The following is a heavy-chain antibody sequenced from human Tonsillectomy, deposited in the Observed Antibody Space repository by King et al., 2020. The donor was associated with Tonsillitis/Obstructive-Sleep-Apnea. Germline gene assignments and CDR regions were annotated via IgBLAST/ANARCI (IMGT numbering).Heavy chain of an antibody. D-gene: IGHD3-22*01. CDR1: GYTFSSYG. CDR3: ARYSMSHYYDSSGYYTFND. CDR2: ISAHNGHT. J-gene: IGHJ4*02. Sequence: QLVQSGAEVKKPGASVKVSCKASGYTFSSYGISWVRQAPGKGLEWMAWISAHNGHTNYAQKLQGRVTMTTDRSTSTAYMELRSLRSDDTAVYYCARYSMSHYYDSSGYYTFNDWGQGTLVTVSS. V-gene: IGHV1-18*01.